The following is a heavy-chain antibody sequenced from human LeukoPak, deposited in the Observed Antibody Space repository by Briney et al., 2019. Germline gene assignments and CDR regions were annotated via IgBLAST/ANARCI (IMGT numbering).Heavy chain of an antibody. V-gene: IGHV4-59*01. J-gene: IGHJ4*02. CDR1: GGSISSSY. CDR3: ARGRSSGWTYFDY. CDR2: IYYSGST. D-gene: IGHD6-19*01. Sequence: SETLSLTCTVSGGSISSSYWSWIRQPPGKGLEWIGYIYYSGSTNYNPSLKSRVTISVDTSKNQFSLKLSSVTAADTAVYYCARGRSSGWTYFDYWGQGPRSPSPQ.